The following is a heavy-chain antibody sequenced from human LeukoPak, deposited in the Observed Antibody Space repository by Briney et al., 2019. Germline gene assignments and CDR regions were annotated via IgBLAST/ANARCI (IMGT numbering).Heavy chain of an antibody. J-gene: IGHJ5*02. CDR1: GYTFTSYY. D-gene: IGHD3-22*01. CDR2: INPSGGST. Sequence: ASVKVSCKASGYTFTSYYMHWVRQAPGQGLEWMGIINPSGGSTSYAQKFQGRVTMTRDMSTSTVHMELSSLRSEDTAVYYCARSRTPNYYDSSGYQPPVFDPWGQGTLVTVSS. CDR3: ARSRTPNYYDSSGYQPPVFDP. V-gene: IGHV1-46*01.